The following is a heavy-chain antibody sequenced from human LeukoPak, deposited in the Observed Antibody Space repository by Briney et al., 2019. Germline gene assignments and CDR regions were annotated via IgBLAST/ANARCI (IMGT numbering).Heavy chain of an antibody. J-gene: IGHJ5*02. Sequence: SETLSLTCAVYGGSFSGYYWSWIRQPPGKGLEWIGEINHSGSTNYNPSLKNRVTISVDTSKNQFSLKLSSVTAADTAVYYCARGPTRSWFDPWGQGTLVTVSS. CDR3: ARGPTRSWFDP. V-gene: IGHV4-34*01. CDR1: GGSFSGYY. CDR2: INHSGST.